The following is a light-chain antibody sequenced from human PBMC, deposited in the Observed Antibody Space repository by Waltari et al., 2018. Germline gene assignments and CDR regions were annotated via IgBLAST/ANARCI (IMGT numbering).Light chain of an antibody. CDR2: KAS. Sequence: DIQMTQSPSTLSASVGDRVTITCRASQTITNWLAWYQQKPGEAPKLVIYKASTVDMGVPSRFSGSGSGTEFTLTISSLQPDDFATYYCQQYDNYPYTFGQGTKLEIK. J-gene: IGKJ2*01. CDR3: QQYDNYPYT. CDR1: QTITNW. V-gene: IGKV1-5*03.